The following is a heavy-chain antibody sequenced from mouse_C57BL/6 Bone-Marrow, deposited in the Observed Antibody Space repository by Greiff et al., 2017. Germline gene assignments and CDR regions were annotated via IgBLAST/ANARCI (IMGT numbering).Heavy chain of an antibody. V-gene: IGHV1-12*01. D-gene: IGHD1-1*01. CDR2: LYPGNGDT. CDR1: GYTFTSYN. CDR3: ARLRYGQVKGYYFDY. J-gene: IGHJ2*01. Sequence: QVQLQQSGAELVRPGASVKMSCKASGYTFTSYNMHWVKQTPRQGLEWIGALYPGNGDTSYNQKFKGKATLTVDKSSSTAYMQLSSLTSEDSAVYFCARLRYGQVKGYYFDYWGQGTTLTVSS.